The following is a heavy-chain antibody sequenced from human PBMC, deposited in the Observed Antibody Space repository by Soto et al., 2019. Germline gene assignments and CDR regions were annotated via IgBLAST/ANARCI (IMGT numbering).Heavy chain of an antibody. CDR2: IHPGDSDT. D-gene: IGHD1-26*01. V-gene: IGHV5-51*01. J-gene: IGHJ4*02. CDR3: ARSRYTGTYSGRFLDY. CDR1: GYSFTNYW. Sequence: GESLKISCKGSGYSFTNYWIGWVRQMPGKGLDWMGIIHPGDSDTRYSPSFQGQVTISADKSISTAYLQWSSLKASDTAVYFCARSRYTGTYSGRFLDYWGQGSLVTVSS.